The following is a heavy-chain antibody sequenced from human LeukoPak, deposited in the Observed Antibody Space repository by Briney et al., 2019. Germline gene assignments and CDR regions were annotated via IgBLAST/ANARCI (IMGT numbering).Heavy chain of an antibody. CDR2: ISSSGNT. D-gene: IGHD3-22*01. J-gene: IGHJ4*02. CDR3: AKGSGYYDSSNYFDF. V-gene: IGHV3-23*01. Sequence: GGSLRLSCAASGFTFGRSAMTWVRQTPGKGLDWVSSISSSGNTYYADSVKGRFTISRDNSKNMLYLQMNSLRAEDTAVFYCAKGSGYYDSSNYFDFWGQGALVTVSS. CDR1: GFTFGRSA.